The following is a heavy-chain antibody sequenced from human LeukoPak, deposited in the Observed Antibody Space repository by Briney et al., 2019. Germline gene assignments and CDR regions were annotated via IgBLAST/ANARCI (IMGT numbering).Heavy chain of an antibody. Sequence: GGSLRLSCAASGFTVSTYWMNWVRQAPGKGLEWVANIKEHGSETYYVDSMKGRFTISRDNAKNSLYLQMNSLGAEDTAVYYCARGHYDDYEWGRGTLVTVSS. CDR3: ARGHYDDYE. V-gene: IGHV3-7*01. D-gene: IGHD3-16*01. J-gene: IGHJ4*02. CDR1: GFTVSTYW. CDR2: IKEHGSET.